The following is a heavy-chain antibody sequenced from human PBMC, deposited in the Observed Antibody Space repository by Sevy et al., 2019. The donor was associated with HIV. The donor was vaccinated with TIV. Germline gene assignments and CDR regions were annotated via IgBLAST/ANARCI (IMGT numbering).Heavy chain of an antibody. CDR1: GFTFGNYW. J-gene: IGHJ3*02. D-gene: IGHD3-10*01. V-gene: IGHV3-74*01. Sequence: GGSLRLSCAASGFTFGNYWMHCVRQAPGKGLVWISRINNDGSNTNYADSVKGRFTTSRDNAKNTLYLQMNSLRAEDTAVYYCGREMISMVPGVPDAFDIWGQGTMVTVSS. CDR3: GREMISMVPGVPDAFDI. CDR2: INNDGSNT.